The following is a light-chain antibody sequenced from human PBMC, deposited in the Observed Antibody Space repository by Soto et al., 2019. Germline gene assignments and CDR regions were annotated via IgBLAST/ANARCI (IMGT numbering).Light chain of an antibody. CDR2: DVI. V-gene: IGLV2-11*01. CDR1: SSDVGAYIY. Sequence: QSLLTQPRSVSVSPGQSVTFSCTGTSSDVGAYIYVSWYQQHPGKAPKLIIYDVIKRPSGVPDRFSGSKSGNTASLTISGLQAEDEADYYCCSYAGSYTHVFGTGTKVTVL. J-gene: IGLJ1*01. CDR3: CSYAGSYTHV.